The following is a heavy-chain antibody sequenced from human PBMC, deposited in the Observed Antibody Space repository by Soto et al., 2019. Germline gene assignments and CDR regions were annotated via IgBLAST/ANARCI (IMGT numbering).Heavy chain of an antibody. Sequence: ASVKVSCKASGYTFTGYYMHWVRQAPGQGLEWMGWINPNSGGTNYAQKFQGWVTMTRDTSISTAYMGLSRLRSDDTAVYYCAREGIAVAGNYYYYGMDVWGQGTTVTVSS. V-gene: IGHV1-2*04. CDR2: INPNSGGT. CDR3: AREGIAVAGNYYYYGMDV. D-gene: IGHD6-19*01. CDR1: GYTFTGYY. J-gene: IGHJ6*02.